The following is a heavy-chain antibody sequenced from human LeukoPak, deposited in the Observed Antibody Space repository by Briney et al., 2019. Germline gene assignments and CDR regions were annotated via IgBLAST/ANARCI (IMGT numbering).Heavy chain of an antibody. V-gene: IGHV4-38-2*02. J-gene: IGHJ4*02. CDR3: ARDFTIAARPWYFDY. CDR1: GYSISSGYY. CDR2: IYYSGST. D-gene: IGHD6-6*01. Sequence: SETLSLTCTVSGYSISSGYYWGWIRQPPGKGLEWIGSIYYSGSTYYNPSLKSRVTISVDTSKNQFSLKLSSVTAADTAVYYCARDFTIAARPWYFDYWGQGTLVTVSS.